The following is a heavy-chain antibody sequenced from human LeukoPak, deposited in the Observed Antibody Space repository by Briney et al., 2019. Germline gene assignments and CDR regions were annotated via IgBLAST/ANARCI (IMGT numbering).Heavy chain of an antibody. CDR1: GFTFSSYA. J-gene: IGHJ4*02. D-gene: IGHD6-19*01. V-gene: IGHV3-23*01. CDR2: ISGSGGST. CDR3: AKQAPQWLVLYYFDY. Sequence: GGSLRLSCAASGFTFSSYAMSWVRQAPGKGLEWVSAISGSGGSTYYADSVKGRLTISRDNSKNTLYLQMNSLRAEDTAVCYCAKQAPQWLVLYYFDYWGQGTLVTVSS.